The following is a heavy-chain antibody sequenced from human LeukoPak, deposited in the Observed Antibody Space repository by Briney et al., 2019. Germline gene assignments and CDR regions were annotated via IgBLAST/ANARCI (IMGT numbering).Heavy chain of an antibody. Sequence: GGSLRLSCAASGFTFSSYGMHWVRQAPGKGLEWVAFIRYDGSNKYYADSVKSRFTISRDNSKNTLYLQMNSLRAEDTAVYYCAKVAFIAAAGTLYFDYWGQGTLVTVSS. CDR1: GFTFSSYG. V-gene: IGHV3-30*02. CDR2: IRYDGSNK. D-gene: IGHD6-13*01. J-gene: IGHJ4*02. CDR3: AKVAFIAAAGTLYFDY.